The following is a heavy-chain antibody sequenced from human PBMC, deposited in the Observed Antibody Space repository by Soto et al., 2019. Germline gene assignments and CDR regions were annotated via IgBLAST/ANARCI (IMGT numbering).Heavy chain of an antibody. D-gene: IGHD2-2*01. Sequence: PEESLKISCQSSGSTFSTYWVAWVRQSPWKALEWLGLIYPDDSDTRYNPSFRGQVTISAEKSSSTIFLQWSSLKASDTATYYCARQRRDASDQCLLCPTDVWGKGNPVNVST. CDR1: GSTFSTYW. J-gene: IGHJ6*04. CDR3: ARQRRDASDQCLLCPTDV. CDR2: IYPDDSDT. V-gene: IGHV5-51*01.